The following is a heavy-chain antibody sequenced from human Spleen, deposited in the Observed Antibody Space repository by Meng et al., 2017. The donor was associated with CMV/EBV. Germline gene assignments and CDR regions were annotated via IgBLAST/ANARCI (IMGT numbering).Heavy chain of an antibody. V-gene: IGHV4-4*01. CDR1: ISSINW. CDR2: IYHSGGT. Sequence: ISSINWWSWVRQPPGKGLEWIGEIYHSGGTNYNPSLNSRVTISVDKSKNQFSLKLSSVTAADTAVYFCATLNDFWSGYYSESPVDYWGQGTLVTVSS. J-gene: IGHJ4*02. D-gene: IGHD3-3*01. CDR3: ATLNDFWSGYYSESPVDY.